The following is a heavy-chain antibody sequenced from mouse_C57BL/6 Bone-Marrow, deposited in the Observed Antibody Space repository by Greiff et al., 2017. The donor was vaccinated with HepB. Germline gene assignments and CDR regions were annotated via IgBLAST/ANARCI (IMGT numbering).Heavy chain of an antibody. D-gene: IGHD1-1*01. CDR2: ISYDGSN. Sequence: EVKLQESGPGLVKPSQSLSLTCSVTGYSITSGYYWNWIRQFPGNKLEWMGYISYDGSNNYNPSLKNRISITRDTSTNPFFLELNSVTTEDTATYYCARYGDWGQGTRVTVSA. J-gene: IGHJ3*01. CDR3: ARYGD. CDR1: GYSITSGYY. V-gene: IGHV3-6*01.